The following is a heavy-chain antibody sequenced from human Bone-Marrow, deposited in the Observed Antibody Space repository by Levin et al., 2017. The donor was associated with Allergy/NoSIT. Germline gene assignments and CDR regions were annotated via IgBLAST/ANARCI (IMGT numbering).Heavy chain of an antibody. CDR1: GGSISGSSWY. V-gene: IGHV4-39*01. D-gene: IGHD6-19*01. CDR2: IYYTGDR. CDR3: DKHHIAVAGFDN. J-gene: IGHJ4*02. Sequence: SETLSLTCTVSGGSISGSSWYGGWIRQPPGKGLEWIGSIYYTGDRYYSPSLKSRVTISVDTSKNQFSLTLNSVTAADTAVYYCDKHHIAVAGFDNWGQGTLVTVTS.